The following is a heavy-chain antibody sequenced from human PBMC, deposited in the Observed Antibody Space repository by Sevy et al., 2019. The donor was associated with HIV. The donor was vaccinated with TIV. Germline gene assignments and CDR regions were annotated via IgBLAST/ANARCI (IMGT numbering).Heavy chain of an antibody. D-gene: IGHD1-1*01. V-gene: IGHV3-21*01. J-gene: IGHJ4*02. Sequence: GGSLRLSCAASGFTFSSYRLTWVRQAPGKGLEWVSCISSTSAYINYADSVKGRFTISRDNAKNLLYLQMDSLRAEDTAVYYCARAVLEISTWRSDYWGQGTLVTVSS. CDR2: ISSTSAYI. CDR3: ARAVLEISTWRSDY. CDR1: GFTFSSYR.